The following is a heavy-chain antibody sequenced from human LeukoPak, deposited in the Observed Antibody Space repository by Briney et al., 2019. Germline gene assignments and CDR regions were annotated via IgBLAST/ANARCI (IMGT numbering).Heavy chain of an antibody. Sequence: SETLSLTCTVSGGSISSGGYYWSWIRQHPGKGLEWIGYIYYSGSTYYNPSLKSRVTISVDTSKNQFSLKLSSVTAADTAVYYCAREVVAAAGSIRVFDYWGQGTLVTVSS. V-gene: IGHV4-61*08. CDR2: IYYSGST. D-gene: IGHD6-13*01. J-gene: IGHJ4*02. CDR3: AREVVAAAGSIRVFDY. CDR1: GGSISSGGYY.